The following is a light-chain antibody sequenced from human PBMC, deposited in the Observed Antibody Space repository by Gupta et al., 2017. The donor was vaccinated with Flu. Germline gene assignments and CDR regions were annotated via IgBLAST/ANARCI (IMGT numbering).Light chain of an antibody. CDR1: NLGGKS. Sequence: YSPTTPPSVSGAPVPTARLTCGGDNLGGKSVHWYQQKAGQAPVLVVYDDNDRPSGIPERLSGSNSGNTATLTINRVEAGDEADYYCQVWDSSSDHPGVFGGGTKLTVL. CDR2: DDN. CDR3: QVWDSSSDHPGV. J-gene: IGLJ2*01. V-gene: IGLV3-21*02.